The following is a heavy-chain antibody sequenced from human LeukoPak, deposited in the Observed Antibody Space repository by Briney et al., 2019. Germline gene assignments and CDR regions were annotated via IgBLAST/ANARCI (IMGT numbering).Heavy chain of an antibody. V-gene: IGHV3-30-3*01. CDR1: GFTFSSYA. Sequence: GGSLRLSCAASGFTFSSYAMSWVRQAPGKGLEWVAFISYDGSKKYYANSVRGRFTVSRDNSNNSTYLQVNSLRAEDTAVYYCARDSPYDASGTLGYWGQGILVTVSS. D-gene: IGHD3-16*01. CDR2: ISYDGSKK. J-gene: IGHJ4*02. CDR3: ARDSPYDASGTLGY.